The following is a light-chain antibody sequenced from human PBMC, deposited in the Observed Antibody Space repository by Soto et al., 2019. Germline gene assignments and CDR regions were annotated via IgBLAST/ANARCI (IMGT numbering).Light chain of an antibody. J-gene: IGKJ5*01. Sequence: ILMTPSPATLSVSPGERATLSCRASQSLGGSLAWYQQKHGHPPRLLIYGSSKRATGIPDRLSGSGYGTDLTITISRLEHDDFGVYFCQQYSALTMTFGQGTRLEI. V-gene: IGKV3D-15*01. CDR3: QQYSALTMT. CDR2: GSS. CDR1: QSLGGS.